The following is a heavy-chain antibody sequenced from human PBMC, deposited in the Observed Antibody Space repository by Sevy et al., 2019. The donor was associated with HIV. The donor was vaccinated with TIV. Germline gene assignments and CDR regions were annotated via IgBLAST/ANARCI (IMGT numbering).Heavy chain of an antibody. Sequence: SETLSLSCTVSGGFSSSGSFYWSWIRQPAGKGLEWIGRMYTSGTTDYNPSLKSRVTISLDTSKNQFSLKLRSVTAADTAVYYCARGFRYGDYLDYWGRGTLVTVSS. V-gene: IGHV4-61*02. J-gene: IGHJ4*02. CDR3: ARGFRYGDYLDY. CDR1: GGFSSSGSFY. CDR2: MYTSGTT. D-gene: IGHD4-17*01.